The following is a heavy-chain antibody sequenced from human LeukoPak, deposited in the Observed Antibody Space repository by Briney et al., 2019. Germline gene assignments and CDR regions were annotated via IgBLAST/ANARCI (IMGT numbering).Heavy chain of an antibody. J-gene: IGHJ4*02. Sequence: YPGGSLRLSCAASGFTFSSYGMNWVRQVRQAPGKGLEWLSYISSSDNTIYYADSVKGRFTISRDNAKNSLYIHMNALRDEDTAVYYCARAMRSGYDYWGQGTLVTVSS. D-gene: IGHD5-12*01. CDR3: ARAMRSGYDY. V-gene: IGHV3-48*02. CDR1: GFTFSSYG. CDR2: ISSSDNTI.